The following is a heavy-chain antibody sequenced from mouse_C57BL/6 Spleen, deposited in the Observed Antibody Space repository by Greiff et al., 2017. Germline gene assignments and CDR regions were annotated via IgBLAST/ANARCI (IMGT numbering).Heavy chain of an antibody. V-gene: IGHV1-55*01. D-gene: IGHD1-1*01. CDR3: AREGITTVVAPHYFDY. CDR2: IYPGSGST. CDR1: GYTFTSYW. J-gene: IGHJ2*01. Sequence: QVQLQQPGAELVKPGASVKMSCKASGYTFTSYWITWVKQRPGQGLEWIGDIYPGSGSTNYNEKFKSKATLTVDTSSSTAYMQLSSLTSEDSAVYYCAREGITTVVAPHYFDYWGQGATRTVSS.